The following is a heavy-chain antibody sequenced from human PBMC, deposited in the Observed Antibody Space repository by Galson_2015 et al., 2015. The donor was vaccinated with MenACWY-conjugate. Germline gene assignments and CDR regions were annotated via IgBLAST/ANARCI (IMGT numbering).Heavy chain of an antibody. CDR2: IQQDGSEK. Sequence: SLRLSCAASGFPLSGYWMAWVRQAPGKGLEWVANIQQDGSEKYYVDSVKGRFTISRDNAKNSLYLEMNSLRAEDTAVYYCARDHPYTYGIAWDLFELWGQGTMVTVSS. CDR3: ARDHPYTYGIAWDLFEL. D-gene: IGHD4-17*01. V-gene: IGHV3-7*03. J-gene: IGHJ3*01. CDR1: GFPLSGYW.